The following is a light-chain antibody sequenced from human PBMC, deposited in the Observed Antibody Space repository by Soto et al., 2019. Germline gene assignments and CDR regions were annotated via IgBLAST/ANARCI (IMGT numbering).Light chain of an antibody. CDR2: SAS. CDR3: QQTYSFWT. J-gene: IGKJ1*01. Sequence: DIQMTQSPSSLSAFVGDRVTITCRASQSIGSHLNWFQQKPGKAPKLLIYSASTLHSGVPSRFSGSGSGTHFTLTISSMKPEDSATFYCQQTYSFWTFGQGTKVDIK. V-gene: IGKV1-39*01. CDR1: QSIGSH.